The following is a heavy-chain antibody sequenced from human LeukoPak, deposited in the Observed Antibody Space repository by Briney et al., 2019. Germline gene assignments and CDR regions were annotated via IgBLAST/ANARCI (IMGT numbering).Heavy chain of an antibody. CDR2: IYYSGST. Sequence: SETLSLTCTVSGDSISSSTYYWGWIRQPPGKGLEWIGSIYYSGSTYYNPSLKSRVTMSVDTSKNQFSLKLSSVTAADTAVYYCARLSSIGTRRGYYYGMDVWGQGTTVTVSS. V-gene: IGHV4-39*01. J-gene: IGHJ6*02. D-gene: IGHD1-1*01. CDR1: GDSISSSTYY. CDR3: ARLSSIGTRRGYYYGMDV.